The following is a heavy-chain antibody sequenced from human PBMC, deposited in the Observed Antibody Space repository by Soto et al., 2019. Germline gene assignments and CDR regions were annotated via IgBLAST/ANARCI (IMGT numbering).Heavy chain of an antibody. J-gene: IGHJ4*02. Sequence: EVQLVESGGGLVQPGGSLRLSCAASGLTFSNYNMNWVRQAPGKGLEWVSYISSSGSTMYYADSVKGRFTISRDNAKNSLYLQMNSLGDGDTAVYYGVSGGTTGGWGQGTLVTVSS. V-gene: IGHV3-48*02. CDR1: GLTFSNYN. CDR2: ISSSGSTM. D-gene: IGHD1-1*01. CDR3: VSGGTTGG.